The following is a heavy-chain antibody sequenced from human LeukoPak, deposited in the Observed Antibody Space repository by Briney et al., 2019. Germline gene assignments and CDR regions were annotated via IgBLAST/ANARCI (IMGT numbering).Heavy chain of an antibody. D-gene: IGHD3-22*01. J-gene: IGHJ4*02. Sequence: GGSLRLSCAASGFTFSSYAMHWVRQAPGKGLEWVAVISYAGSNKYYADSVKGRFTISRDNSKNTLYLQMNSLRAEDTAVYYCARGYYDSSGLLFDYWGQGTLVTVSS. CDR2: ISYAGSNK. CDR1: GFTFSSYA. CDR3: ARGYYDSSGLLFDY. V-gene: IGHV3-30-3*01.